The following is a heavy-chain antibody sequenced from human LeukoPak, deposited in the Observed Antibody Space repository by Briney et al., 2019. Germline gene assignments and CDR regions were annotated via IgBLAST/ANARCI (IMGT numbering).Heavy chain of an antibody. D-gene: IGHD1-26*01. CDR1: GDAVSGNTTA. J-gene: IGHJ4*02. V-gene: IGHV6-1*01. CDR2: TYFRSKWYS. CDR3: ARGYSLNY. Sequence: SQTLSLTCAISGDAVSGNTTAWNWIRQSPSRGLEWLGRTYFRSKWYSEYATSVKSRITINADTSKNQFSLQLNSVTPEDTAVYYCARGYSLNYWGQGTLVTVSS.